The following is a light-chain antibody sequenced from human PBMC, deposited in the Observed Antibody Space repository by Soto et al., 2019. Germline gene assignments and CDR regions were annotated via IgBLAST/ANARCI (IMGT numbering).Light chain of an antibody. J-gene: IGKJ4*01. Sequence: DLQMTQSPSTLSASVGDRVTITCRASQSISSWLAWYQQKPGKAPNLLIFSASGLERGVPSRFSGSGSGTEFTLTISSLQPDDFATYYCQEYNSNSGLTFGGGTKVEIK. V-gene: IGKV1-5*03. CDR3: QEYNSNSGLT. CDR1: QSISSW. CDR2: SAS.